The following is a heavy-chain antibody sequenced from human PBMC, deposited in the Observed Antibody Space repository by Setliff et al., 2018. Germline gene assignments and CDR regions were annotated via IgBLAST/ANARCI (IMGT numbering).Heavy chain of an antibody. CDR1: GGSISTDHYY. CDR2: IDYTGNT. CDR3: ARHTIAMSTIISYFDY. D-gene: IGHD3-10*01. V-gene: IGHV4-39*01. Sequence: SETLSLTCTASGGSISTDHYYWGWIRQPPGKGLEWIGSIDYTGNTWHNPSLKSRVTISVDTSKNQFSLNLSSVTAADTAVYYCARHTIAMSTIISYFDYWGQGTLVTVSS. J-gene: IGHJ4*02.